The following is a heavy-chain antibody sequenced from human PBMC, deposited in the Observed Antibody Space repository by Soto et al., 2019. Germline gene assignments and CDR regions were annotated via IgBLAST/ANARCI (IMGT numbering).Heavy chain of an antibody. CDR1: GFSFTNYG. CDR2: TSYDGSNK. D-gene: IGHD3-22*01. CDR3: AKDTYYYDSSGYYVFDY. Sequence: GXCLRLSCADSGFSFTNYGMHWVRQAPVNGLEWVAATSYDGSNKYYADSVEGPFTISRDNSKSTVYLQMNRLRAEDTAIYSCAKDTYYYDSSGYYVFDYWGQGALVTVSS. J-gene: IGHJ4*02. V-gene: IGHV3-30*18.